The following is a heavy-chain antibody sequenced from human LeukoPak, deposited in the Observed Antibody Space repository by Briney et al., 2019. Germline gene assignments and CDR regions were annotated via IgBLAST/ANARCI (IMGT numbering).Heavy chain of an antibody. J-gene: IGHJ6*02. CDR2: ISSRGSYI. V-gene: IGHV3-21*01. CDR1: GFTFSNYN. D-gene: IGHD5-18*01. CDR3: TKDGRVASAINRPTYYYGMDV. Sequence: GGSLRLSCAASGFTFSNYNINWVRKAPGKGLEWVSCISSRGSYIYYADSVKGRFTISRDNADNSLYLQMNSLRAEDTAVYYCTKDGRVASAINRPTYYYGMDVWSQGTTVIVSS.